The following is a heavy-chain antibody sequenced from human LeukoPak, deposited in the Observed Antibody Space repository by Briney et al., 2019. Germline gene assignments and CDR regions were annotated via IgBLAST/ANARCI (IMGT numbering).Heavy chain of an antibody. D-gene: IGHD2-2*01. CDR2: IKSKTDGGTT. Sequence: GGSLRLSCAASGFTFSNAWMSWLRQAPGKGLEWVGRIKSKTDGGTTDYAAPVKGRFTISRDDSKNTLYLQMNSLKTEDTAVYYCTTAYCSSTSCYLSYWGQGTLVTVSS. J-gene: IGHJ4*02. V-gene: IGHV3-15*01. CDR3: TTAYCSSTSCYLSY. CDR1: GFTFSNAW.